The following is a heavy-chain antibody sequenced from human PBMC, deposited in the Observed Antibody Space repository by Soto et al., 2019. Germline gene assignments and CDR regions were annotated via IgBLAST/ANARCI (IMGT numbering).Heavy chain of an antibody. CDR1: GGSISSGDYF. CDR2: IYYSGST. V-gene: IGHV4-30-4*01. D-gene: IGHD3-22*01. CDR3: ARVVSFYYDSSGYFYY. J-gene: IGHJ4*02. Sequence: PSETLSLTCTVSGGSISSGDYFWSWIRQPPGKGLEWIGYIYYSGSTYYNPSLKSRVTISVDTSKNQFSLKLSSVTAADTAVYYCARVVSFYYDSSGYFYYCGQETLVTISS.